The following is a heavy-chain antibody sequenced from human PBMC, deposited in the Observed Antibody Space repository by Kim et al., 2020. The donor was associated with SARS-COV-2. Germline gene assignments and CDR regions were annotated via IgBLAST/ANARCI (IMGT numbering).Heavy chain of an antibody. Sequence: GGSLRLSCAASGFAFSRNGMSWVRQAPGKGLEWVSLISDRGDTTYYADSVRGRFTISRDNSKNTVYLQMSSLRADDTALYYCARDLYKRDGDGWGQGTLVTVSS. D-gene: IGHD3-10*01. V-gene: IGHV3-23*01. CDR1: GFAFSRNG. CDR2: ISDRGDTT. CDR3: ARDLYKRDGDG. J-gene: IGHJ4*02.